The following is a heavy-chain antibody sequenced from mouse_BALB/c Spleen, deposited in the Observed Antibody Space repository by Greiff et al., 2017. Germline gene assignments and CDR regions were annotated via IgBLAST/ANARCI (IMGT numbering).Heavy chain of an antibody. J-gene: IGHJ2*01. V-gene: IGHV5-12-1*01. CDR2: ISSGGGST. CDR3: ARHTNYFDY. D-gene: IGHD2-12*01. Sequence: EVKVVESGGGLVKPGGSLKLSCAASGFAFSSYDMSWVRQTPEKRLEWVAYISSGGGSTYYPDTVKGRFTISRDNAKNTLYLQMSSLKSEDTAMYYCARHTNYFDYWGQGTTLTVSS. CDR1: GFAFSSYD.